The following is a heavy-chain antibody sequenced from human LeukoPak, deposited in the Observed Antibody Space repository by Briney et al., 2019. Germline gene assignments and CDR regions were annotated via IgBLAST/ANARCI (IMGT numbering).Heavy chain of an antibody. CDR1: GFIFSSHA. CDR3: AKQLGYCSDGSCYFPY. Sequence: GGSLRLSCAASGFIFSSHAMHWVRQAPGKGLEWVSAISGSGGSTYYADSVQGRFTISRDNSKSTLCLQMNSLRAEDTAVYYCAKQLGYCSDGSCYFPYWGQGTLVTVSS. J-gene: IGHJ4*02. D-gene: IGHD2-15*01. V-gene: IGHV3-23*01. CDR2: ISGSGGST.